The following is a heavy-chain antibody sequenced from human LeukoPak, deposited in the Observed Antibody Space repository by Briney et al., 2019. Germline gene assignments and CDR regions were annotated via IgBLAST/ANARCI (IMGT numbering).Heavy chain of an antibody. CDR2: IGGSGGTT. J-gene: IGHJ3*02. Sequence: GGSLRLSCVASGYIFNNYAVSWVRQAPGKGLEWIAAIGGSGGTTYYADSVKGRFTISRDNSKNTLFLQMNSLRAEDTAVYYCAKQQGSGWAFDIWGQGTMVTVSS. CDR1: GYIFNNYA. CDR3: AKQQGSGWAFDI. V-gene: IGHV3-23*01. D-gene: IGHD6-19*01.